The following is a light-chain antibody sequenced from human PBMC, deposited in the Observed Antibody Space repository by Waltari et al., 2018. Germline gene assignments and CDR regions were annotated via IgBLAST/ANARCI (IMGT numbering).Light chain of an antibody. V-gene: IGKV3-20*01. CDR3: QQYGSSPPLT. CDR2: GAS. J-gene: IGKJ4*01. CDR1: PSVSSSY. Sequence: EIVLTQSPGTLSLSPGERATLSCRASPSVSSSYLAWYQAKPGQAPRLLIYGASSRATGIPDRFSGSGSGTDFTLTISRLEPEDFAVYYCQQYGSSPPLTFGGGSKVEIK.